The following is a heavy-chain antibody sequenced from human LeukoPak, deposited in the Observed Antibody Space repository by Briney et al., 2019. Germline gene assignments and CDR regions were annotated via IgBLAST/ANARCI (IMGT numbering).Heavy chain of an antibody. V-gene: IGHV3-74*01. CDR3: AKDDLLSTMIVVALGAFDI. CDR1: GFTFSSYW. Sequence: GGSLRLSCAASGFTFSSYWMHWVRQAPGKGLVWVSRINSDGSSTSYADSVKGRFTISRDNSKNTLYLQMNSLRAEDTAVYYCAKDDLLSTMIVVALGAFDIWGQGTMVTVSS. CDR2: INSDGSST. J-gene: IGHJ3*02. D-gene: IGHD3-22*01.